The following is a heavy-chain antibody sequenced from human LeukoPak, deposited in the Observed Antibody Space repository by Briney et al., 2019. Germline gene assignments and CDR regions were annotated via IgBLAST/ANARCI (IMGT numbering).Heavy chain of an antibody. Sequence: SETLSLTCTVSGASISTYYWSWIRQPAGKGLEWIGRLYTTGSTNYNPSLKSRVTISVDTSKNQFSLKLTSVTAADTAVYYCARHLYGSGSYSTWGQGTLVTVSS. CDR3: ARHLYGSGSYST. V-gene: IGHV4-4*07. CDR1: GASISTYY. D-gene: IGHD3-10*01. J-gene: IGHJ5*02. CDR2: LYTTGST.